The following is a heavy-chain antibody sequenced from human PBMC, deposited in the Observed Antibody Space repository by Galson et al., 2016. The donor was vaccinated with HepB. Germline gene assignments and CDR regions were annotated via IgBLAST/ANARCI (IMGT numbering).Heavy chain of an antibody. CDR2: IYDSGST. V-gene: IGHV4-59*08. CDR1: GGSISSYY. CDR3: ARRAYSYGFISWFDP. D-gene: IGHD5-18*01. Sequence: ETLSLTCTVSGGSISSYYWSWIRQPPGKGLEWIGYIYDSGSTTHNPPLKSRVTLSVDTSKNQFSLSLSSVTAADTAVYYCARRAYSYGFISWFDPWGQGTLVTVSS. J-gene: IGHJ5*02.